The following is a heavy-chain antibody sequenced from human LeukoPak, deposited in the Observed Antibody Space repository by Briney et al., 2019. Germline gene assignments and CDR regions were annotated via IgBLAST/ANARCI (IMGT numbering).Heavy chain of an antibody. D-gene: IGHD5-24*01. V-gene: IGHV4-59*08. CDR3: ARCRDGCNFLDY. Sequence: SSETLSLTCTVSGGSISSYYWSWIRQPPGKGLEWIGYIYYSGSTNYNPSLKSRVTISVDTSKNQFSLKLSSVTAADTAVYYCARCRDGCNFLDYWGQGTLVTVSS. CDR1: GGSISSYY. CDR2: IYYSGST. J-gene: IGHJ4*02.